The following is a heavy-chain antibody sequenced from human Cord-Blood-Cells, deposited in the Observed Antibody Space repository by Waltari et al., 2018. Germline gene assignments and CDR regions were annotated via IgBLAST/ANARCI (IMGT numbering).Heavy chain of an antibody. CDR1: GYTLTSYY. Sequence: QVQLVQSGAEVKKPGASVQVSCKASGYTLTSYYMHWVRQAPGQGLGWNGIITPSGVSTSHAQKFQGRVTMTRDTSTSTVYMELSSLRCEDTAVYYCARDEGTVATITYYFDYWGQGTLVTVSS. CDR2: ITPSGVST. J-gene: IGHJ4*02. CDR3: ARDEGTVATITYYFDY. V-gene: IGHV1-46*01. D-gene: IGHD5-12*01.